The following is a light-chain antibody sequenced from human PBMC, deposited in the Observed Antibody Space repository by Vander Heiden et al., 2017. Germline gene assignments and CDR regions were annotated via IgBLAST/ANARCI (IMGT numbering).Light chain of an antibody. CDR3: MQALQPPIT. Sequence: DIVMPQSPLSLPVTPGEPASLSCRLSQSLLHSNGYNYLEWQQKKRGQSQQLLIDVGSKRASGGPDRFSGSGSGKDFTLKISRVDDEDVGDYYCMQALQPPITFGQGTRLEIK. V-gene: IGKV2-28*01. J-gene: IGKJ5*01. CDR1: QSLLHSNGYNY. CDR2: VGS.